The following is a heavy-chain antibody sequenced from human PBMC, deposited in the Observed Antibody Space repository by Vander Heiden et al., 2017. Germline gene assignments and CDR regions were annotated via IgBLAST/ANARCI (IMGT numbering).Heavy chain of an antibody. CDR2: INWNSGSI. CDR1: GFTFDDYA. CDR3: AKESGAAAAGTSFDY. V-gene: IGHV3-9*01. Sequence: EVQLVESGGGLVQPGRSLSLSGAASGFTFDDYAMHWVRQAPGKGLEWVSGINWNSGSIGYADSVKGRFTISRDNAKNSLYLQMNSLRAEDTALYYCAKESGAAAAGTSFDYWGQGTLVTVSS. J-gene: IGHJ5*01. D-gene: IGHD6-13*01.